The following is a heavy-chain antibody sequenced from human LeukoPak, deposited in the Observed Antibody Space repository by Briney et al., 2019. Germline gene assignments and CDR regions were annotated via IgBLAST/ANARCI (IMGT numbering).Heavy chain of an antibody. CDR3: ARGVTYYDFWSGYSKPNWFDP. CDR1: GGSISSGGYY. Sequence: SETLSLTCAVSGGSISSGGYYWSWIRQHPGKGLEWIGYIYYSGSTYYNPSLKSRVTISVDTSKNQFSLKLSSVTAADTAVYYCARGVTYYDFWSGYSKPNWFDPWGQGTLVTVSS. CDR2: IYYSGST. V-gene: IGHV4-31*11. D-gene: IGHD3-3*01. J-gene: IGHJ5*02.